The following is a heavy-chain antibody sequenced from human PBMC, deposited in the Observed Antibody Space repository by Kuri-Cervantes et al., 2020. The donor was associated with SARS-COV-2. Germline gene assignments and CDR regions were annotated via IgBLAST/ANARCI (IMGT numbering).Heavy chain of an antibody. CDR3: ALXYYXXXGQFDY. CDR1: GXXLXXXXVG. CDR2: IXWXXDK. J-gene: IGHJ4*02. V-gene: IGHV2-5*01. Sequence: SGPTLXXXXXTLXXXCTXSGXXLXXXXVGVXWIRQPPGXXLEWXXXIXWXXDKRYXXSLKSXXXITKXXXXNQXVLTXXXMDXXDTAXXXCALXYYXXXGQFDYWGQGTLVTVSS. D-gene: IGHD3-3*01.